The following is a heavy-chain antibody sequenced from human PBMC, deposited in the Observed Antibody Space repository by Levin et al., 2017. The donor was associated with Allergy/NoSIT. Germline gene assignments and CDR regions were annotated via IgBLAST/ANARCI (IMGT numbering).Heavy chain of an antibody. CDR3: TRERRVGGMPGDFDN. CDR1: GFTFSSYW. J-gene: IGHJ4*02. Sequence: GGSLRLSCAASGFTFSSYWMHWVRQAPGKELVWVSRVNSDGSGTTYADSVKGRFTISRDNAKNTLYLQMNSLRAEDTAVYYCTRERRVGGMPGDFDNWGKGTLVTVSS. CDR2: VNSDGSGT. D-gene: IGHD1-26*01. V-gene: IGHV3-74*01.